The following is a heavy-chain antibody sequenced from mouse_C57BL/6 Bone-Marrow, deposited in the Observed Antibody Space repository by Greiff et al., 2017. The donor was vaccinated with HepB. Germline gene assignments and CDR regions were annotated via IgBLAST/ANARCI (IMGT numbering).Heavy chain of an antibody. J-gene: IGHJ3*01. CDR1: GYSITSGYY. Sequence: EVKLVEPGPGLVKPSQSLSLTCSVSGYSITSGYYWKWMRQFPGNKLAWMGFISYDGSNNYNPSLKNRISITRDTSKNQFFLKLNSVTTEDTARYYCSRAFYGNFGFGYWGQGTLVNVSA. CDR3: SRAFYGNFGFGY. D-gene: IGHD2-10*01. CDR2: ISYDGSN. V-gene: IGHV3-6*01.